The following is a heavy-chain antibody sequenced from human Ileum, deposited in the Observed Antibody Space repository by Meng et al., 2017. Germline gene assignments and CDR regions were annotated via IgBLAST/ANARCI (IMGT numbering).Heavy chain of an antibody. CDR1: GDSISSSNW. CDR2: IFHTGST. J-gene: IGHJ4*02. Sequence: QVRLQESGPGLVEPSGTLSLTCVVSGDSISSSNWWNWVRQPPGKGLEWIGEIFHTGSTNYNPSLKSRVTISADKSKNQFSLNLSSVTAADTAVYYCATNKNKKIDYWGQGTLVTVSS. V-gene: IGHV4-4*02. D-gene: IGHD2/OR15-2a*01. CDR3: ATNKNKKIDY.